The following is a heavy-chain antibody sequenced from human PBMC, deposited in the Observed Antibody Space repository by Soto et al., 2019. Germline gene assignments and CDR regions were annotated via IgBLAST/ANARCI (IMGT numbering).Heavy chain of an antibody. CDR1: GFTFSDNS. CDR2: ISSTSIYI. D-gene: IGHD6-25*01. CDR3: ARQRDGRQRDY. Sequence: GGSLRLSCAASGFTFSDNSMKWVGQAPGKGLEWVSSISSTSIYIFYADSVKGRFTISRDNAKNSLFLQMNSLRVEDTAVYYSARQRDGRQRDYWGQGTLVTVSS. V-gene: IGHV3-21*01. J-gene: IGHJ4*02.